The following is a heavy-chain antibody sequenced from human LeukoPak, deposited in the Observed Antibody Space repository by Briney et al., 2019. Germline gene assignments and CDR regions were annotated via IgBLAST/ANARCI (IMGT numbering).Heavy chain of an antibody. CDR3: AREDIMTGYYFDY. Sequence: GGSLSLTCAASGFTFSSYWMHWVGPAPGQGLVWVSRINSDGSSTSYADSVKGRFTISRDNAKNTLYLQMNSLRAEDTAVYYCAREDIMTGYYFDYWGQGTLVTVSS. V-gene: IGHV3-74*01. J-gene: IGHJ4*02. CDR1: GFTFSSYW. CDR2: INSDGSST. D-gene: IGHD3-9*01.